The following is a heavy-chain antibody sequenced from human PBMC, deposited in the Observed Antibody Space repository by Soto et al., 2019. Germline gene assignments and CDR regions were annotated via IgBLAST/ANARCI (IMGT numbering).Heavy chain of an antibody. J-gene: IGHJ6*02. D-gene: IGHD2-2*01. CDR2: IYHSGST. V-gene: IGHV4-30-2*01. CDR3: ARVPAL. Sequence: PSETLCLTCAVAGGAVSSGGYCWTWIRQPPGKGLEWIGYIYHSGSTYYNPPLKSRVTIPVDRSKNQFSLKLNSVTAADTAVYYRARVPALWGQGTTVTVSS. CDR1: GGAVSSGGYC.